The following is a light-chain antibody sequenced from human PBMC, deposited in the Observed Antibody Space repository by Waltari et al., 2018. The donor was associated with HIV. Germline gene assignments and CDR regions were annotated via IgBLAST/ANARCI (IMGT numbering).Light chain of an antibody. CDR2: SNN. CDR3: SAWDDNVNAL. J-gene: IGLJ2*01. V-gene: IGLV1-44*01. CDR1: RSNIGSNT. Sequence: QSVLTQPPSASGTPGQRVTISWSGSRSNIGSNTVNWYQQLPGTAPKLVIYSNNQRPSGVPDRFSGSKSCTSASLAISGLQSEDEADYYCSAWDDNVNALFGGGTRLTVV.